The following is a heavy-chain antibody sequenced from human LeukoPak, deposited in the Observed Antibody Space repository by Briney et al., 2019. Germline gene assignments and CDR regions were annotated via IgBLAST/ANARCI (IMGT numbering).Heavy chain of an antibody. CDR2: IKQDGSEK. CDR1: GFTFSSYS. Sequence: GGSLRLSCAVSGFTFSSYSMTWVRQAPGKGLEWVANIKQDGSEKNYVDSVKGRFTISRDNSKDTLFLQLNSLTAADTAMYFCAKASVAIPQYCNSWGQGTLVTVSS. CDR3: AKASVAIPQYCNS. D-gene: IGHD2-2*02. J-gene: IGHJ5*02. V-gene: IGHV3-7*03.